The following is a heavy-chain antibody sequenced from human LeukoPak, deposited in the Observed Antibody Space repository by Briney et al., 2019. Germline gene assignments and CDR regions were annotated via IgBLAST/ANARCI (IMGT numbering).Heavy chain of an antibody. J-gene: IGHJ4*02. CDR1: GFTFSSYW. V-gene: IGHV3-74*01. CDR2: ISIDGSTT. D-gene: IGHD1-14*01. CDR3: AGGPAY. Sequence: PGGSLRLSCAASGFTFSSYWMHWVRQGPGKGLEWVSRISIDGSTTTYADSVKGRFTISRDNAKNTAYLQMNSLRAEDTAVYYCAGGPAYWGQGTLVTVSS.